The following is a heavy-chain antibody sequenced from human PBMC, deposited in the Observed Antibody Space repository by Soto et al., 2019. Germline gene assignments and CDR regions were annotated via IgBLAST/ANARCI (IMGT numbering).Heavy chain of an antibody. D-gene: IGHD3-22*01. CDR2: VSNDGIRK. J-gene: IGHJ5*01. CDR1: GFIFSGSG. V-gene: IGHV3-30*03. Sequence: QVQLVESGGGVVQPGRSLRLTCAASGFIFSGSGMHWVRQAPGKGLEWVALVSNDGIRKYYGDSVKGRLTISRDNAENTLYLQMNSLRAEDTAVYYCARWVGGSMYDNSGKYDSWGQGTLVTVSS. CDR3: ARWVGGSMYDNSGKYDS.